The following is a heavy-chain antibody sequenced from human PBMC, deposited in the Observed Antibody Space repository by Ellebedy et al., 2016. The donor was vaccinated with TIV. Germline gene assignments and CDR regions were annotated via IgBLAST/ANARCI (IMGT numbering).Heavy chain of an antibody. CDR2: INSDGSIT. V-gene: IGHV3-74*01. J-gene: IGHJ6*02. D-gene: IGHD2-8*01. Sequence: GESLKISCAASGFTFSSYWIHWVRQAPGKGLVWVSRINSDGSITSYADSVKGRFTVSRDNAKSTLFLQMNSLRPEDTAVYYCARDHLYCTNGVCANPTKAPRSTIYYYYYGMDVWGQGTTVTVSS. CDR1: GFTFSSYW. CDR3: ARDHLYCTNGVCANPTKAPRSTIYYYYYGMDV.